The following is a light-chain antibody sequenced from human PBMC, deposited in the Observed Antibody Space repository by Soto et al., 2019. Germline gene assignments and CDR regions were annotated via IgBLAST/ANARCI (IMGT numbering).Light chain of an antibody. CDR3: EMYNIAPLIT. V-gene: IGKV1-27*01. J-gene: IGKJ5*01. CDR2: AAS. CDR1: QDIGNH. Sequence: DIQMIQSPSSLSAYVGARVTISCRASQDIGNHLAWYQQKPGKVPKLLIHAASTLQSGVPSRFSGSGSGTDFTLTISSLQPEDAATYFCEMYNIAPLITFGQGTRLEIK.